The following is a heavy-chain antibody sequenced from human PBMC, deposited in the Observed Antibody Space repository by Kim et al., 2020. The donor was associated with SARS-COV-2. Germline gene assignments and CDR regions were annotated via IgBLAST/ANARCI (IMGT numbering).Heavy chain of an antibody. D-gene: IGHD6-13*01. V-gene: IGHV6-1*01. J-gene: IGHJ3*02. Sequence: VSVKSRITINPDTSKNQFSLQLNSVTPEDTAVYYCALSRGSSSRHDAFDIWGQGTMVTVSS. CDR3: ALSRGSSSRHDAFDI.